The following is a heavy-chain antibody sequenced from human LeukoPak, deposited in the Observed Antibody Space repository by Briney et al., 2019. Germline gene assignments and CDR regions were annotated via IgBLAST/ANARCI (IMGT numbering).Heavy chain of an antibody. D-gene: IGHD1-1*01. CDR3: ASGISYYYYYMDV. CDR1: GFTFSSYE. J-gene: IGHJ6*03. Sequence: PGGSLRLSCAASGFTFSSYEMNRVRQAPGKGLEWVSYISSSGSTIYYADSVKGRFTISRDNAKNSLYLQMNSLRAEDTAVYYCASGISYYYYYMDVWGKGTTVTVSS. V-gene: IGHV3-48*03. CDR2: ISSSGSTI.